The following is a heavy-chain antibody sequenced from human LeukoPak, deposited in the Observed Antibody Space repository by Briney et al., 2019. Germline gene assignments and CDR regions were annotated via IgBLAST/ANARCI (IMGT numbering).Heavy chain of an antibody. CDR2: IKSNSGGT. D-gene: IGHD1-7*01. CDR1: AYTFTDYY. V-gene: IGHV1-2*02. Sequence: ASVKVSCKASAYTFTDYYIHWVRQAPGQGLEWMGWIKSNSGGTNSAQKFQGRVTMTRDTSISTAYMELSGLRFDDTAVYYCARETGTKVDYWGQGTLVTVSS. J-gene: IGHJ4*02. CDR3: ARETGTKVDY.